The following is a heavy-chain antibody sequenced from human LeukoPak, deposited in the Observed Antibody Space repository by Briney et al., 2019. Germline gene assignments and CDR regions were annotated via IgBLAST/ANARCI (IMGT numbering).Heavy chain of an antibody. CDR1: GFTFSSYS. V-gene: IGHV3-48*01. CDR2: ISSSSSTI. CDR3: ARNLALTAAGIMDV. Sequence: GGSLRLSCAASGFTFSSYSMNWVRQAPGKGLEGVSYISSSSSTIYYADSVKGRFTISRDNGKNSLYLQVNSLRGEDTGVYYCARNLALTAAGIMDVWGKGTTVTVSS. J-gene: IGHJ6*04. D-gene: IGHD6-13*01.